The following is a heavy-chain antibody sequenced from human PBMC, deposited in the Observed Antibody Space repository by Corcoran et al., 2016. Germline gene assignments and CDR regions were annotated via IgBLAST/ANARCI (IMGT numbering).Heavy chain of an antibody. D-gene: IGHD3-10*01. J-gene: IGHJ4*02. CDR3: ARERGRLGVDY. CDR1: GFTFSSYS. Sequence: EVQLVESGGGLVQPGGSLRLSCAASGFTFSSYSMNWVRQAPGKGLEWVSYISSSSSTIYYADSVKGRFTISRDNAKNSLYLQMNSLSDEDTAVYYGARERGRLGVDYWGQGTLVTVSS. V-gene: IGHV3-48*02. CDR2: ISSSSSTI.